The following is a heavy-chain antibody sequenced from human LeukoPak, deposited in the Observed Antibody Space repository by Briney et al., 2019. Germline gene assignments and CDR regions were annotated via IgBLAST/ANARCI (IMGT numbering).Heavy chain of an antibody. CDR2: IYHSGDS. J-gene: IGHJ4*02. Sequence: SETLFLTCTVSSGSISSYYWHWIRQSPGKGLEWIGYIYHSGDSKYNPSLKSRVIMSVDTSKNQFSFKLTSVTAADTAVYYCARHGGTRVTLVEVYYFDYWGQGALVTVSS. CDR1: SGSISSYY. D-gene: IGHD4-11*01. CDR3: ARHGGTRVTLVEVYYFDY. V-gene: IGHV4-59*08.